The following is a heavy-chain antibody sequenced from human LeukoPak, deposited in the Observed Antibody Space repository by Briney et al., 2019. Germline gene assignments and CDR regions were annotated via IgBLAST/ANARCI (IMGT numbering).Heavy chain of an antibody. V-gene: IGHV1-18*01. D-gene: IGHD6-13*01. CDR3: ARGGSSWSPDY. CDR2: ISPYNGDT. CDR1: GYTFSLYD. Sequence: ASGKVSCKASGYTFSLYDINWVRQAPGQGLEWMGCISPYNGDTNYAPRLQGRVTMTTDTSTTTAYMELRSLRSDDTAVYYCARGGSSWSPDYWGQGTLVTVSS. J-gene: IGHJ4*02.